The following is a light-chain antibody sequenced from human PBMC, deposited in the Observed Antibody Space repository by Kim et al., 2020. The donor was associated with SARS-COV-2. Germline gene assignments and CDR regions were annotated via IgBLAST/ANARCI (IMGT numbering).Light chain of an antibody. V-gene: IGLV3-19*01. CDR2: GKN. J-gene: IGLJ2*01. CDR1: SLRSYY. Sequence: SELTQDPAVSVALGQTVRITCQGDSLRSYYASWYQQKAGQAPVVVIYGKNNRLSGIPDRFSGSTSGNTASLTITGAQAEDEAVYYCNSRDSSTNHLVFGGGTKVTVL. CDR3: NSRDSSTNHLV.